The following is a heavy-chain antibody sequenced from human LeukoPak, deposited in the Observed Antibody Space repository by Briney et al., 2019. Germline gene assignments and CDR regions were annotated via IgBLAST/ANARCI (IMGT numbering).Heavy chain of an antibody. V-gene: IGHV4-39*07. CDR1: GGSISSSRSC. CDR3: AGVGSSINWFFC. CDR2: SSASGTT. D-gene: IGHD2-8*01. Sequence: PSATLSLTCTVSGGSISSSRSCWGWLRQSPGKGLEWIVSSSASGTTYYNPSHKNQVTMSLDTTNSQFSLRLTSLTAADTAVYYCAGVGSSINWFFCWSQGTLVTVPS. J-gene: IGHJ5*01.